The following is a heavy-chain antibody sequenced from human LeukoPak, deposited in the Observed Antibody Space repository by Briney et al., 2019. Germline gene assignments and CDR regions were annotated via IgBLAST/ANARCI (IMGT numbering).Heavy chain of an antibody. CDR1: GFTFSSYS. D-gene: IGHD2-15*01. CDR3: ARDFRAFGYCSGGSCYSPKDWFDP. V-gene: IGHV3-21*01. J-gene: IGHJ5*02. CDR2: ISSSSSYI. Sequence: PGGSLRLSCAASGFTFSSYSMNWVRQAPGKGLEWVSSISSSSSYIYYADSVKGRFTISRDNAKNSLYLQMNSLRAEDTAVYYCARDFRAFGYCSGGSCYSPKDWFDPWGQGTLVTVSS.